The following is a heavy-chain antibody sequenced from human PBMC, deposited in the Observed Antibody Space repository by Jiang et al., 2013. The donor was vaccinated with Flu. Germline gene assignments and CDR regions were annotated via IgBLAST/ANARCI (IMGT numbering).Heavy chain of an antibody. J-gene: IGHJ3*01. D-gene: IGHD1-20*01. V-gene: IGHV4-38-2*01. CDR2: IYHSGTT. CDR1: GYSISRGNY. Sequence: VKPSETLSLTCGVSGYSISRGNYWGWIRQPHGRGWSGLGGIYHSGTTYFNPSLKSRVTISVDTSKNHFSLKLRSVTAADTAVYYCASISGISGPRFDAFDVWGQGTMVTVSS. CDR3: ASISGISGPRFDAFDV.